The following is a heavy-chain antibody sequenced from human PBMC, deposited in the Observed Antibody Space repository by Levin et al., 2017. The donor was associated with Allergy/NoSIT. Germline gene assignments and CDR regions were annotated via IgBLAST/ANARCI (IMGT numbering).Heavy chain of an antibody. D-gene: IGHD6-13*01. J-gene: IGHJ4*02. CDR2: IYYSGST. CDR1: GGSISSSSYY. V-gene: IGHV4-39*01. Sequence: SGGSLRLSCTVSGGSISSSSYYWGWIRQPPGKGLEWIGSIYYSGSTYYNPSLKSRVTISVDTSKNQFSLKLSSVTAADTAVYYCARRAAAGPFDYWGQGTLVTVSS. CDR3: ARRAAAGPFDY.